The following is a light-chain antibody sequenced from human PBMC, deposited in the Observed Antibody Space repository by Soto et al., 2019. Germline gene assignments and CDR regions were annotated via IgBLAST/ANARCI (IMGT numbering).Light chain of an antibody. Sequence: EIVLTQSPVTLSLSPGERATLSCRASQSVSSYYLAWYQHKPGQAPRLLIYGASSRATGIPDRFSGSGSETDFTLTISSLQSEDFAVYYCQQYNNWPQPFGGGTKVAI. J-gene: IGKJ4*01. CDR1: QSVSSY. CDR2: GAS. V-gene: IGKV3D-15*01. CDR3: QQYNNWPQP.